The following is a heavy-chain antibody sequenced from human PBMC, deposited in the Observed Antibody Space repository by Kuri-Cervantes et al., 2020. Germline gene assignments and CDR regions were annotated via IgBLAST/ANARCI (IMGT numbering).Heavy chain of an antibody. J-gene: IGHJ3*02. Sequence: ASVKVSCKASGYTFTSYYMHWVRQAPGQGLEWMGIINPSGGSTSYAQKFQGRVTMTRDTSTSTVYMELSSLRSEDTAVYYCATRAPYIVVVPAAANAFDIWGQGTMVTVSS. V-gene: IGHV1-46*01. CDR2: INPSGGST. CDR1: GYTFTSYY. D-gene: IGHD2-2*01. CDR3: ATRAPYIVVVPAAANAFDI.